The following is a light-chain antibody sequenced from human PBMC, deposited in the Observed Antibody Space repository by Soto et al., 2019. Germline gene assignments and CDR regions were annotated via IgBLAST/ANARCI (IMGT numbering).Light chain of an antibody. J-gene: IGLJ1*01. V-gene: IGLV2-14*01. CDR3: SSYTSSSTLG. CDR2: DVS. Sequence: QSVLTQPASVSGSPGQSITISCTGTSSDVGGYNYVSWYQQHPGKAPKLMIYDVSNRPSRVSNRFSGSKSGNTASLTISGLQAEDEADYYCSSYTSSSTLGFGTGTKLTVL. CDR1: SSDVGGYNY.